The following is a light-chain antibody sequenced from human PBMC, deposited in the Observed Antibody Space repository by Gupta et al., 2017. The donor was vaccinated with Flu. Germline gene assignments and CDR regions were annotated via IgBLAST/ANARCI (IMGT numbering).Light chain of an antibody. V-gene: IGKV1-12*01. CDR3: QRTDNFPWT. J-gene: IGKJ1*01. CDR1: QGISAW. Sequence: GDTVTITGRASQGISAWLAWYQQKPGKAPKLLMSAASSLESGVPTRFSGSGSGTDFTLTISRLQPEDFATYYCQRTDNFPWTFGQGTKVEIK. CDR2: AAS.